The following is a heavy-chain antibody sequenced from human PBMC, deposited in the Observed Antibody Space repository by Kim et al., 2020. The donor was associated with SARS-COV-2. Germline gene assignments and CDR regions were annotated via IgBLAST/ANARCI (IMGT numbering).Heavy chain of an antibody. D-gene: IGHD6-6*01. J-gene: IGHJ4*02. CDR2: IYYSGST. Sequence: SETLSLTCTVSGGSISSSSYYWGWIRQPPGKGLEWIGSIYYSGSTYYNPSLKSRVTISVDTSKNQFSLKLSSVTAADTAVYYCARRDGDYWGQGTLVTVSS. CDR1: GGSISSSSYY. CDR3: ARRDGDY. V-gene: IGHV4-39*01.